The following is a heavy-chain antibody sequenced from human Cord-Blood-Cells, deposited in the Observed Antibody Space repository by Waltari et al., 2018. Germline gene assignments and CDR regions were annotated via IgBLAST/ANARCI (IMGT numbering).Heavy chain of an antibody. D-gene: IGHD4-17*01. V-gene: IGHV5-51*01. CDR1: GYSFTSYW. J-gene: IGHJ3*02. CDR3: ARHGPTTVTTYAFDI. Sequence: EVQLVQSGAEVKKPGESLKISCQGSGYSFTSYWIGWVGQVPGKGLEWMGITYPGDSYTRYSPSFQGQVTISADKSISTAYLQWSSLKASDTAMYYCARHGPTTVTTYAFDIWGQGTMVTVSS. CDR2: TYPGDSYT.